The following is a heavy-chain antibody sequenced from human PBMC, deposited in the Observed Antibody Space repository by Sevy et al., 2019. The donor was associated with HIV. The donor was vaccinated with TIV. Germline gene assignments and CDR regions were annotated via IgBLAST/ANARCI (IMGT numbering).Heavy chain of an antibody. D-gene: IGHD6-13*01. CDR3: ARASRIAAAGFYSGDAFDI. Sequence: SETLSLTCTVSGGSISSGSYYWSWIRQPAGKGLEWIGRIYTSGSTYYNPSLKSRVTISVDTSKNQFSLKLSSVTAADTAVSYCARASRIAAAGFYSGDAFDIWGQGTMVTVSS. CDR1: GGSISSGSYY. V-gene: IGHV4-61*02. CDR2: IYTSGST. J-gene: IGHJ3*02.